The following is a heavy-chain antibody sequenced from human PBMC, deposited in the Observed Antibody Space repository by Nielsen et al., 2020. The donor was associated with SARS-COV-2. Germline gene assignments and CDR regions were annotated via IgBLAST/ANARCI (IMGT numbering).Heavy chain of an antibody. J-gene: IGHJ4*02. D-gene: IGHD1-1*01. CDR2: INWNGGST. V-gene: IGHV3-20*01. Sequence: GESLKISCAASGFTFDDYGMSWVRQAPGKGLEWVSGINWNGGSTGYADSVKGRFTISRDNAKNSLYLQMNSLRAEDTALYHCARDQPETGTARYYWGQGTLVTVSS. CDR3: ARDQPETGTARYY. CDR1: GFTFDDYG.